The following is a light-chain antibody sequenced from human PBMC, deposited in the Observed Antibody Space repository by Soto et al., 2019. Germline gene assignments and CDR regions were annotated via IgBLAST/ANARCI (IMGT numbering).Light chain of an antibody. J-gene: IGKJ1*01. V-gene: IGKV3-15*01. CDR3: QRYNISPLT. CDR1: QSISSD. Sequence: MTQSPATLSASPGERVTISCRASQSISSDLAWYQKKPDEAPILIYDGATIRAAGISARFSGSSCGTESPPINSRQHAEYSAYYCRQRYNISPLTFGQGTKVDIK. CDR2: GAT.